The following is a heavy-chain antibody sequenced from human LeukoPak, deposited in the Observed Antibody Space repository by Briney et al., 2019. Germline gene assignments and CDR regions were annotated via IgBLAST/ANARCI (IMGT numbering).Heavy chain of an antibody. CDR2: INHSGST. Sequence: ASETLSLTCAVYGGSFSGYYWSWVRQPPGKGLEWVGEINHSGSTNYNPSLKSRVTISVDTSKNQFSLKLSSVPAADTAVYYCARHPRMGSLETKYFDYWGQGTLVTVSS. J-gene: IGHJ4*02. CDR3: ARHPRMGSLETKYFDY. CDR1: GGSFSGYY. V-gene: IGHV4-34*01. D-gene: IGHD3-3*01.